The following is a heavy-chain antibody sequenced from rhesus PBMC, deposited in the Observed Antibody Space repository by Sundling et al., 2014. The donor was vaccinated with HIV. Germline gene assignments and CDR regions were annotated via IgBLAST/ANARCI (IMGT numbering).Heavy chain of an antibody. Sequence: QVQLQESGPGLVKPSETLSITCAVSGGSISSSFWTWIRQPPGKGLEWIGYIGGSSGSTDYTPSLKSRVTISTDTSKNQFSLNLNSVTAADSAVYYCAISYGRYFDIWGPSAPQSSSPQ. CDR3: AISYGRYFDI. CDR1: GGSISSSF. V-gene: IGHV4-165*02. J-gene: IGHJ2*01. CDR2: IGGSSGST. D-gene: IGHD2-39*01.